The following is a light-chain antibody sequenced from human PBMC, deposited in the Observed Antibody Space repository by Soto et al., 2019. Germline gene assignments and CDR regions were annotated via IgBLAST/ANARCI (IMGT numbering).Light chain of an antibody. V-gene: IGKV2-28*01. J-gene: IGKJ5*01. CDR1: KRLLHSNGYNY. CDR3: MQALQTPIT. Sequence: DIVITQSPLALXVXPXEPARIPPTSTKRLLHSNGYNYLDWYLQKPGQSPQLLIYLGSNRSSGVPDRFSGSGSGTDFTLKISRVEAEDVGVYYCMQALQTPITFGQGTRLEIK. CDR2: LGS.